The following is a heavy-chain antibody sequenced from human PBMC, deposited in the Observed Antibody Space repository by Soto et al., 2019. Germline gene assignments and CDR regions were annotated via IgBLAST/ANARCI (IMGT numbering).Heavy chain of an antibody. CDR1: GFTFISYA. Sequence: GGSLRLSFAASGFTFISYAMRWVRQAPGKGLEWVAVISYDGINKYYADSVKGRFTISRDNSKNTLYLQMNSLRAEDTAVYYCARGHYYGSGEPTDYWGQGNQVTVSS. V-gene: IGHV3-30-3*01. D-gene: IGHD3-10*01. CDR3: ARGHYYGSGEPTDY. CDR2: ISYDGINK. J-gene: IGHJ4*02.